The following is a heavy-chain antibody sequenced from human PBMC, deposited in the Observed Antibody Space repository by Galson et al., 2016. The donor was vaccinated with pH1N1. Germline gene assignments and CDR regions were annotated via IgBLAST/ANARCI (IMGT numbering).Heavy chain of an antibody. D-gene: IGHD4-23*01. CDR3: ATNSIDYYYYYMDV. V-gene: IGHV1-24*01. CDR1: GYLLTELS. Sequence: SVKVSCKVSGYLLTELSFFWVRQAPGKGLEWMGGFTAEDGETVYAQKLQGRVTMTEDTSTDTAYMELSSLRYEDTAVYYCATNSIDYYYYYMDVWGKGTTVTVSS. CDR2: FTAEDGET. J-gene: IGHJ6*03.